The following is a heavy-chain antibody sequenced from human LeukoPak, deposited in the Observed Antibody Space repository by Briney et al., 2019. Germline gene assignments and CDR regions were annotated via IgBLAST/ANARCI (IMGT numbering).Heavy chain of an antibody. Sequence: GASVKVSCKASGYTFTGYYVHWVRQAPGQGLEWMGWINPNSGGTNYAQKFQGRVTMTRDTSISTAYMELSRLRSDDTAVYYCAREESDYYDRTAPLDIWGQGTMVTVSS. CDR2: INPNSGGT. V-gene: IGHV1-2*02. J-gene: IGHJ3*02. D-gene: IGHD3-22*01. CDR1: GYTFTGYY. CDR3: AREESDYYDRTAPLDI.